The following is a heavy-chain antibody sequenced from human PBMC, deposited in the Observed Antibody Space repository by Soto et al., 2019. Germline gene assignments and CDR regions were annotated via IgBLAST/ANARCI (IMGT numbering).Heavy chain of an antibody. CDR1: GGSISSSGYY. V-gene: IGHV4-39*01. Sequence: SETLSLTCTVSGGSISSSGYYWGWIRQPPGKGLEWIGTISYSGSTYYNPSLKSRVTISVDMSEKQSSLKLTSVTAADTAVYYSARLYGYCIRNSCHGHYAMDVWGQGTTVTVSS. CDR3: ARLYGYCIRNSCHGHYAMDV. CDR2: ISYSGST. J-gene: IGHJ6*02. D-gene: IGHD2-2*01.